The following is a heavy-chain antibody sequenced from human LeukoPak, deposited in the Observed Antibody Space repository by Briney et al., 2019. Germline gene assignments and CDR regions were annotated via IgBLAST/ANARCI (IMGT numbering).Heavy chain of an antibody. Sequence: SETLSLTCAVYGGSFSGYYWSWIRQPPGKGLEWIGEINHGGSTNYNPSLKSRVTISVDTSKNQFSLKLSSVTAADTAVYYCARDFKYYYGSGSHYYMDVWGKGTTVTVSS. CDR1: GGSFSGYY. J-gene: IGHJ6*03. D-gene: IGHD3-10*01. CDR3: ARDFKYYYGSGSHYYMDV. CDR2: INHGGST. V-gene: IGHV4-34*01.